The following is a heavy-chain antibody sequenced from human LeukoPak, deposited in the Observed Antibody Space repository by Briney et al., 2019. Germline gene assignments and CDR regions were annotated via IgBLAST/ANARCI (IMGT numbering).Heavy chain of an antibody. Sequence: GGSLRLSCAASGFTVSSNYMSWVRQAPGKGLEWVSLIYSGGSTYYADSVKGRFTISRDNSKNTLSLQMNSLRAEDTAVYYCAKSYYYHSGSFDYWGQGTLVTASS. V-gene: IGHV3-66*01. CDR2: IYSGGST. J-gene: IGHJ4*02. CDR1: GFTVSSNY. D-gene: IGHD3-10*01. CDR3: AKSYYYHSGSFDY.